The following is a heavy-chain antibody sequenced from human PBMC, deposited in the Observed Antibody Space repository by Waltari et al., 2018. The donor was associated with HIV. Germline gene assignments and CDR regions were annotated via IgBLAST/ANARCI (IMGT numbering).Heavy chain of an antibody. CDR2: IKQDGSEK. J-gene: IGHJ4*02. Sequence: ELPLVEYGGGLVQPGGSLRLSYAASGFCICSTRMGCLRPAPGKGLEGVANIKQDGSEKYYVDSVNCRFTISRDNAENSLYLQMNSLRAEDTAVYYCARGGFYGSGSKVNWGQGTLVTVSS. V-gene: IGHV3-7*04. D-gene: IGHD3-10*01. CDR1: GFCICSTR. CDR3: ARGGFYGSGSKVN.